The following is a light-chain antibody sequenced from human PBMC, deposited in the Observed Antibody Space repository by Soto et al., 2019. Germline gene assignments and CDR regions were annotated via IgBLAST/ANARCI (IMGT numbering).Light chain of an antibody. CDR3: MQTTHWPRT. CDR1: QGIGDT. CDR2: DTS. Sequence: EVVMRQSPATLSVSPGEGATLSCRASQGIGDTLAWYQHKPGQTPRLLIYDTSTRATGVPDRFSGSGSGADFTLNISRVEAEDVGVYYCMQTTHWPRTFGQGTKVDIK. V-gene: IGKV3-15*01. J-gene: IGKJ1*01.